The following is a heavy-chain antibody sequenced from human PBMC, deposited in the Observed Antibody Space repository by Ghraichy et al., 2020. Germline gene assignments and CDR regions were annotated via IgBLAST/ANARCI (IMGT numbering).Heavy chain of an antibody. D-gene: IGHD5-24*01. Sequence: SETLSLTCTVSGGSVSSGSYYWSWIRQPPGKGLEWIGNICYTVSTDYNPSLKSRVTMSLDTSKNQFSLNLRSLTAADTAVYYCARTLRWLQFIDYWGQGILVTVSS. V-gene: IGHV4-39*01. CDR2: ICYTVST. CDR1: GGSVSSGSYY. J-gene: IGHJ4*02. CDR3: ARTLRWLQFIDY.